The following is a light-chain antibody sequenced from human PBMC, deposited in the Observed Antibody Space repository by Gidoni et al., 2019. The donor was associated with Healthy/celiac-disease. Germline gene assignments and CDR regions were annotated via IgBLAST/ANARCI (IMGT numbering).Light chain of an antibody. J-gene: IGKJ1*01. Sequence: DIVMTQSPLSLPVTPGEPASISCRSSQSLLHSNGYNYLDWYLQKPGQSPQLLIYLGSNRASGVPDRFSGSGSGTDFKLKISRVEAEDVGVYYCMQALQTPWTFXXXTKVEIK. CDR3: MQALQTPWT. V-gene: IGKV2-28*01. CDR1: QSLLHSNGYNY. CDR2: LGS.